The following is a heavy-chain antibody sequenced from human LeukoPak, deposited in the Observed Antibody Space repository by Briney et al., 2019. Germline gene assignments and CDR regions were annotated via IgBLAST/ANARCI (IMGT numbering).Heavy chain of an antibody. Sequence: ASVKVSCKASGGTFSSYAISWARQAPGQGLEWMGGIIPIFGTANYAQKLQGRVTITADESTSTAYMELSSLRSEDTAVYYCARARIAARLEYYNYYGMDVWGQGTTVTVSS. CDR1: GGTFSSYA. D-gene: IGHD6-6*01. CDR2: IIPIFGTA. J-gene: IGHJ6*02. CDR3: ARARIAARLEYYNYYGMDV. V-gene: IGHV1-69*13.